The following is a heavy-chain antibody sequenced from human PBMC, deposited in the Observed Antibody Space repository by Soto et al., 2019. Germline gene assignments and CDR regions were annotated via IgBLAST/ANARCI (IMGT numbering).Heavy chain of an antibody. V-gene: IGHV4-39*01. CDR3: ARQRTSGVTQAYFDD. Sequence: ASETLSLTCTVSGGSINSSSYYWGWIRQSPGKGLEWIGSIYYSGSTYYNPSLKSRVAMSVDTSKNQFSLKLRSVSAADTAVYYCARQRTSGVTQAYFDDWGQGSLVTVSS. D-gene: IGHD2-21*02. J-gene: IGHJ4*02. CDR2: IYYSGST. CDR1: GGSINSSSYY.